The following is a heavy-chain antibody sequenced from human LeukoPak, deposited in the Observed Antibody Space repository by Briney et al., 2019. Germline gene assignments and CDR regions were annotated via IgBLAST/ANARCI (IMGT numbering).Heavy chain of an antibody. CDR1: GYTFTNYY. J-gene: IGHJ3*02. Sequence: GASVKVSCKASGYTFTNYYMNWVRQVPGQGPEWMGIINPSGGSTSYAQKFQGRVTVTRDTSTSTVYMELSRLRSDDTAVYYCARDARDYDSRRVDAFDIWGQGTMVTVSS. D-gene: IGHD3-22*01. CDR2: INPSGGST. CDR3: ARDARDYDSRRVDAFDI. V-gene: IGHV1-46*01.